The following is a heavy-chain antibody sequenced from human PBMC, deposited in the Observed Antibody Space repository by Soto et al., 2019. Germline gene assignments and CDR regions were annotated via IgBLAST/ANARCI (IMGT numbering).Heavy chain of an antibody. V-gene: IGHV3-30*03. D-gene: IGHD1-26*01. J-gene: IGHJ6*02. Sequence: GGSLRLSCAASGFTFSTYAMHWVRQAPGKGLEWVAVISYDGTSKYYGDSVRGRFTISRDNSKNTLYVQMNSLGADDTAVYYCARLWDRPPEAGHYYYGMDVWGQGTTVTVS. CDR3: ARLWDRPPEAGHYYYGMDV. CDR1: GFTFSTYA. CDR2: ISYDGTSK.